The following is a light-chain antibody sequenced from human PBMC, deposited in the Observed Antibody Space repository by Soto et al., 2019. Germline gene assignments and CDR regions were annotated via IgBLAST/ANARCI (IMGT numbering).Light chain of an antibody. CDR3: SSYTSSSTPCV. CDR2: DVS. V-gene: IGLV2-14*01. J-gene: IGLJ3*02. Sequence: QSALTQPASVSGSPGQSITISCPGTSSDVGGYNYVSWYQQHPGKAPKLIIYDVSNRPSGVSDRFSGSKSCNTASLTISGLQAEDEADDYCSSYTSSSTPCVFGGGTKLTVL. CDR1: SSDVGGYNY.